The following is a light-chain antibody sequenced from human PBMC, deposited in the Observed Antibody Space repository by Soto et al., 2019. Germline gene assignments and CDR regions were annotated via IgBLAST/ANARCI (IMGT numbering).Light chain of an antibody. CDR2: GNN. Sequence: QSAVTQPPSVSGAPGQKVTISCTGTSSNIGAGYDVHWYQQLPGAAPKLLIYGNNNRPSGVPDRFSGSKSGASASLAITGLLAEDEADYYCQSYDSSLRGSVFGGGTQLTVL. CDR3: QSYDSSLRGSV. J-gene: IGLJ3*02. V-gene: IGLV1-40*03. CDR1: SSNIGAGYD.